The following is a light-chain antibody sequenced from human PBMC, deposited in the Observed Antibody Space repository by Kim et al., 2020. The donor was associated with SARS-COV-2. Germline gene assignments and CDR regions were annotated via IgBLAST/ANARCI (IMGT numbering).Light chain of an antibody. CDR3: QQYGSSPYT. CDR1: QGVSSSY. J-gene: IGKJ2*01. Sequence: LSPGERPTPSCRASQGVSSSYLAWYQQRPGHAPRLLIYGASSRATDIPDRFTGSGSGTDFTLTISRLEREDFAVYYCQQYGSSPYTFGQGTKLYI. CDR2: GAS. V-gene: IGKV3-20*01.